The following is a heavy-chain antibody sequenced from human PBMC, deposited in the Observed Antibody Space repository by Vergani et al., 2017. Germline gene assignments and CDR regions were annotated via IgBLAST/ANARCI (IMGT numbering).Heavy chain of an antibody. D-gene: IGHD2-2*01. Sequence: QLQLQESDSRLVNPSQTLSLTCTLSGDAISRDTYSWNWVRQPPGKPLEWIGSVYYSGTTYYNPSLGGRVTMSIDKSKNHFSLTLTSVTAADSAVYYCAVIVVVPAAMNFQHWGQGTLVTVSS. CDR3: AVIVVVPAAMNFQH. J-gene: IGHJ1*01. CDR1: GDAISRDTYS. V-gene: IGHV4-30-2*01. CDR2: VYYSGTT.